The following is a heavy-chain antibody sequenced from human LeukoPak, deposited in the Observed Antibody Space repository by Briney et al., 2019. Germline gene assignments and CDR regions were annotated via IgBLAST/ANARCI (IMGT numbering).Heavy chain of an antibody. D-gene: IGHD6-19*01. CDR1: GGSFSGYY. Sequence: SETLSLTCAVYGGSFSGYYWSWIRQPPGKGLEWIGEINHSGSTNYNPSLKSRVTISVDTSKNQFSLKLSSVTAADTAVYYCAGGCCSGWTFYYYGMDVWGQGTTVTVSS. J-gene: IGHJ6*02. V-gene: IGHV4-34*01. CDR3: AGGCCSGWTFYYYGMDV. CDR2: INHSGST.